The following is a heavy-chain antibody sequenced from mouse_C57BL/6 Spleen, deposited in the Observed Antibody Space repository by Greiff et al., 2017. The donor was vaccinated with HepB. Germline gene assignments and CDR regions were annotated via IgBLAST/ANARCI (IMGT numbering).Heavy chain of an antibody. CDR2: ISNLAYSI. CDR3: ARHKAGFDY. Sequence: EVQGVESGGGLVQPGGSLKLSCAASGFTFSDYGMAWVRQAPRKGPEWVAFISNLAYSIYYADTVTGRFTISRENAKNTLYLEMSSLRSEDTAMYYCARHKAGFDYWGQGTTLTVSS. CDR1: GFTFSDYG. J-gene: IGHJ2*01. V-gene: IGHV5-15*01.